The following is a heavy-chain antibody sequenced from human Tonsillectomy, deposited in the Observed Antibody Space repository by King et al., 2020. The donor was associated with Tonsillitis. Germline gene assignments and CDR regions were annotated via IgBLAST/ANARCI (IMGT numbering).Heavy chain of an antibody. D-gene: IGHD3-22*01. CDR3: ARLDRRSDAFDI. CDR2: IYYSGSTT. V-gene: IGHV4-59*01. J-gene: IGHJ3*02. CDR1: GDSINSYY. Sequence: QLQESGPGLVKPSETLSLTCTVSGDSINSYYWSWIRQPPGKGLELIGYIYYSGSTTNFNPSLKSRVTISVDTSKNQFSLKLSSVTTTDTAMYYCARLDRRSDAFDIWGQGTMVTVAS.